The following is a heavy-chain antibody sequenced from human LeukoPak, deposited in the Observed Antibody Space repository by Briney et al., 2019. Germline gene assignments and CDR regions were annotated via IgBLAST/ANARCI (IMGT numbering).Heavy chain of an antibody. J-gene: IGHJ3*02. CDR2: MNPNSGNT. CDR3: ASSRTNYCGGDCPYDAFDT. Sequence: GASVKVSCKASGYTFTSYDINWVRQATGQGLEWMGWMNPNSGNTGYAQKFQGRVTITRNTSISTAYMELSSLRSEDTAVYYCASSRTNYCGGDCPYDAFDTWGQGTMVTVSS. CDR1: GYTFTSYD. V-gene: IGHV1-8*03. D-gene: IGHD2-21*01.